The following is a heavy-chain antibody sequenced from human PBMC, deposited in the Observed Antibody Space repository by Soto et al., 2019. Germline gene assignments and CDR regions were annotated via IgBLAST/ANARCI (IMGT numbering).Heavy chain of an antibody. D-gene: IGHD6-19*01. V-gene: IGHV3-23*01. CDR1: GFTFSSYA. CDR2: ISGSGGST. Sequence: GSLRLSCAASGFTFSSYAMSWVRQAPGKGLEWVSAISGSGGSTYYADSVKGRFTISRDNSKNTLYLQMNSLRAEDTAVYYCAKAAESSGWYAGLRNPGYDYWGQGTLVTVSS. CDR3: AKAAESSGWYAGLRNPGYDY. J-gene: IGHJ4*02.